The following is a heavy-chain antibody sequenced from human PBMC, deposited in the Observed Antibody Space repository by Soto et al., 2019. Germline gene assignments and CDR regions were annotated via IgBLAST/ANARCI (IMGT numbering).Heavy chain of an antibody. CDR3: AKPLGVHGPCSSTSCQTRYYYYGMDV. J-gene: IGHJ6*02. CDR2: ISGSGGST. Sequence: GGSLRLSCAASGFTFSSYAMSWVRQAPGKVLEWVSAISGSGGSTYYADSVKGRFTISRDNSKNTLYLQMNSLRAEDTAVYYCAKPLGVHGPCSSTSCQTRYYYYGMDVWGQGTTVTVSS. D-gene: IGHD2-2*01. V-gene: IGHV3-23*01. CDR1: GFTFSSYA.